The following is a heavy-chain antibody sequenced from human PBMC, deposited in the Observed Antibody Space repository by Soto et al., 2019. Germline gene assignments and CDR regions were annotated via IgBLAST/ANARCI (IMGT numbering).Heavy chain of an antibody. CDR3: ARCPGSSDCCFSYYYMDV. Sequence: QVQLVQSGAEVKKPGASVKVSCTFTSYDINWVRQATGQGLEWMGWMNPNSGNTRYAQKFQGRVTMTRNTSNFTAYMELSSLRSEDTAVYYCARCPGSSDCCFSYYYMDVWGQGTTVTVSS. J-gene: IGHJ6*02. CDR2: MNPNSGNT. CDR1: FTSYD. V-gene: IGHV1-8*01. D-gene: IGHD2-21*02.